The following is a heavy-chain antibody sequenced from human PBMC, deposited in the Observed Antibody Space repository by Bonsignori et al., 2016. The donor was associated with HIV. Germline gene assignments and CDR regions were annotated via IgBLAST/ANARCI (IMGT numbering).Heavy chain of an antibody. CDR3: ARCALGKWGLFVHYFDF. V-gene: IGHV3-49*04. CDR1: GFNFGDYS. J-gene: IGHJ4*02. CDR2: IRGGGYGVAS. Sequence: GGSLRLSCSASGFNFGDYSMSWVRQAPGKGLEWLGYIRGGGYGVASEYAASVQGRFTISRDDSKKIAYLQMNSLKAEDTAVYFCARCALGKWGLFVHYFDFWGQGSLVTVSS. D-gene: IGHD7-27*01.